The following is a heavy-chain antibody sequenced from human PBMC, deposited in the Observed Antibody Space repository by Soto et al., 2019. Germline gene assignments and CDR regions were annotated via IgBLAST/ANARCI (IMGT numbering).Heavy chain of an antibody. V-gene: IGHV3-23*01. D-gene: IGHD6-25*01. Sequence: EVQLLESGGGLVQPGRSLRLSCAASGFTFSNYAMSWVRQAPGQGLDWVSAISGSGGTTYYADSVKGLFTISRDNSKNPLFLQMNSLRAEDAAVYYCAKFFVETGSNSGWPWSFHYWGQGTLVTVSS. CDR1: GFTFSNYA. CDR3: AKFFVETGSNSGWPWSFHY. J-gene: IGHJ4*02. CDR2: ISGSGGTT.